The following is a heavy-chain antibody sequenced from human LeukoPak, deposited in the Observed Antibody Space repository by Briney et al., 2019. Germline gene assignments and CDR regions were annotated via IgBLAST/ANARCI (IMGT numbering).Heavy chain of an antibody. Sequence: LETLSLTCTVSGYSITSGYNWAWIRQPPGKVLEWIGSTYHSGSAYYNPSLKSRVTISVDTSKNQFSLKLSSVTAADTAVYYCVRYCSSTTCYTRAVDYWGQGTLVTVSS. V-gene: IGHV4-38-2*02. J-gene: IGHJ4*02. CDR1: GYSITSGYN. D-gene: IGHD2-2*02. CDR2: TYHSGSA. CDR3: VRYCSSTTCYTRAVDY.